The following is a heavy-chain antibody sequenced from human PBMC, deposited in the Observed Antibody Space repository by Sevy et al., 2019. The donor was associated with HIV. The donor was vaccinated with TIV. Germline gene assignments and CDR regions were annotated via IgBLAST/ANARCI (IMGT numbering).Heavy chain of an antibody. CDR1: GFTFEDYG. Sequence: GGSLRLSCAASGFTFEDYGMSWVRQVPGKGPEWVSGINWNGGSTSYADSVRGRFTISSDNAKNSLFLQMKGLRADDTAFYYCARDPPAYLAYRAGYHAHWGQGTRVTASS. CDR3: ARDPPAYLAYRAGYHAH. V-gene: IGHV3-20*04. CDR2: INWNGGST. J-gene: IGHJ4*01. D-gene: IGHD3-9*01.